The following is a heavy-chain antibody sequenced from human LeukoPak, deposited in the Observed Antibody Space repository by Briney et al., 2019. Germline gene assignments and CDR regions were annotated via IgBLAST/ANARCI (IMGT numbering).Heavy chain of an antibody. Sequence: ASVKVSCKASGYTFTSYDINWVRQATGQGLEWMGWISAYNGNTNYGQKLQGRVTMTTDTSTSTAYMELRSLRSDDTAVYYCARAYSSVVWFDPWGQGTLVTVSS. CDR3: ARAYSSVVWFDP. CDR1: GYTFTSYD. J-gene: IGHJ5*02. D-gene: IGHD6-19*01. CDR2: ISAYNGNT. V-gene: IGHV1-18*01.